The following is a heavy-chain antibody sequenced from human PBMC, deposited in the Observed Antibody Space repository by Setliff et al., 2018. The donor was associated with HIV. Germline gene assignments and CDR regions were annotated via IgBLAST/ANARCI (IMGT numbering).Heavy chain of an antibody. V-gene: IGHV1-3*01. CDR2: INAGNGNT. CDR3: ARAGGSHSYYYYYMDV. CDR1: GYTFTSYA. D-gene: IGHD1-26*01. Sequence: ASVKVSCKASGYTFTSYAMHWVRQAPGQRLEWMGWINAGNGNTKYSQKFQGRVTITRDTSASTAYMELSSLRSEDTAVCYCARAGGSHSYYYYYMDVWGKGTTVTVSS. J-gene: IGHJ6*03.